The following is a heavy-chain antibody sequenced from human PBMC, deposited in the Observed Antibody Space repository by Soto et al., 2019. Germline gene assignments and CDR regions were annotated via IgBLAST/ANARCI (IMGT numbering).Heavy chain of an antibody. V-gene: IGHV4-31*03. CDR3: ARSTGTYFDY. CDR2: IYYTGGT. CDR1: AGSISSGGFF. Sequence: SETLSLTCTVSAGSISSGGFFWNWIRQHPGKGLEWIGYIYYTGGTDYNPSLKSRVTISRDTSKNHLSLILGSVTAADTAMYYCARSTGTYFDYWCQGTPVTVSS. J-gene: IGHJ4*02. D-gene: IGHD1-1*01.